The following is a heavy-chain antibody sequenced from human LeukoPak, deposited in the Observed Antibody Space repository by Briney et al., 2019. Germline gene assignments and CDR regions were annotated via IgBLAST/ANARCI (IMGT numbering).Heavy chain of an antibody. D-gene: IGHD5-18*01. V-gene: IGHV5-51*01. CDR2: INPHDFDT. J-gene: IGHJ4*02. CDR3: VRSRQYGYSYD. Sequence: GESLQISCQASGYSFPTSWIGWVRQVPGEGLEWMGIINPHDFDTRYSPSFRGQVTISADKSITTAYLQWTSLTASDTAVYYCVRSRQYGYSYDWGQGTRVTVSS. CDR1: GYSFPTSW.